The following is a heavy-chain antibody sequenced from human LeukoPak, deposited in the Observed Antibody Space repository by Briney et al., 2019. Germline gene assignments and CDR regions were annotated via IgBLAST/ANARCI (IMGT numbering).Heavy chain of an antibody. CDR3: ARGDEYCGGDCYYFDY. Sequence: GASVKVPCKASGGTFSSYAISWVRQAPGQGLEWMGGIIPIFGTANYAQKFQGRVTITADESTSTAYMELSSLRSEDTAVYYCARGDEYCGGDCYYFDYWGQGTLVTVSS. CDR2: IIPIFGTA. D-gene: IGHD2-21*02. V-gene: IGHV1-69*13. CDR1: GGTFSSYA. J-gene: IGHJ4*02.